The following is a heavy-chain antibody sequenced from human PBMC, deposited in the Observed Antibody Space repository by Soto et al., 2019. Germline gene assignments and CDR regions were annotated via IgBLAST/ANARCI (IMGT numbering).Heavy chain of an antibody. D-gene: IGHD5-12*01. CDR2: ISSSSSTI. V-gene: IGHV3-48*01. J-gene: IGHJ4*02. CDR1: GFLFSTYS. Sequence: PRGSLRLSCAASGFLFSTYSMTWVRQGPGKGLEWFSYISSSSSTIFYTDSVKGRFTVSRDNAKNSLYLQMNSLRAEDTAVYYCAKETRWLQLGYFDYWGQGT. CDR3: AKETRWLQLGYFDY.